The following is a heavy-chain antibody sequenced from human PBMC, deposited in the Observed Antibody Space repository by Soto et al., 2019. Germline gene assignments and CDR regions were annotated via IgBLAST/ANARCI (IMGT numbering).Heavy chain of an antibody. CDR1: GFTVSNNY. CDR3: ATYRSLDY. D-gene: IGHD3-16*02. CDR2: IYSGGST. Sequence: EVQLVETGGGLIQPGGSLRLSCAASGFTVSNNYMSWVRQAPGKGLEWVSLIYSGGSTYYADSVKGRFTISRDNSKNTLYLQMNSLRAEDTDVYYCATYRSLDYWGQGTLVTVSS. J-gene: IGHJ4*02. V-gene: IGHV3-53*02.